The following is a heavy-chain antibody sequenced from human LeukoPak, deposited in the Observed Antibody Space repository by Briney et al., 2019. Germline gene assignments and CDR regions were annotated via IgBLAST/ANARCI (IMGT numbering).Heavy chain of an antibody. J-gene: IGHJ4*02. CDR1: GFAFSNYA. CDR2: IYYSGST. CDR3: ARHLNNCGDDCYIFDY. D-gene: IGHD2-21*01. Sequence: KSGGSLRLSCAASGFAFSNYAMSWIRQPPGKGLEWMGYIYYSGSTNYNPSLKSRVTISVDTSKNQFSLRVSSVTAADTAVYYCARHLNNCGDDCYIFDYWGQGTLVTVSS. V-gene: IGHV4-59*08.